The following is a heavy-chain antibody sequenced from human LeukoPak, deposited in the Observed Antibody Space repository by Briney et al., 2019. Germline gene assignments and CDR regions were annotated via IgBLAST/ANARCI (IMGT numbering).Heavy chain of an antibody. J-gene: IGHJ4*02. V-gene: IGHV1-18*01. CDR2: ISAYNGNT. Sequence: ASVKVSCKASGYTFTTYTMNWVRQAPGQGLEWMGWISAYNGNTNYAQKLQGRVTMTTDTSTSTAYMELRSLRSDDTAVYYCARAWYSSSEDYWGQGTLVTVSS. CDR1: GYTFTTYT. D-gene: IGHD6-13*01. CDR3: ARAWYSSSEDY.